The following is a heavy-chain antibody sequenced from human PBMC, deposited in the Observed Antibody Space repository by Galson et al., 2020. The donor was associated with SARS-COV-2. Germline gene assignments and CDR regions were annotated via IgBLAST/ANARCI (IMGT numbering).Heavy chain of an antibody. D-gene: IGHD2-8*02. CDR3: ARDIRQCTSATCPLGYFDD. CDR2: ITYSGDT. Sequence: SETLSLTCTVSGGSISRTSYFWGWIRQPPGMGREWIGSITYSGDTHYNPSLKSRVTIVVDTSKNQFSLKVRHVTAADTAVYYCARDIRQCTSATCPLGYFDDWGQGTQVTVSS. V-gene: IGHV4-39*07. J-gene: IGHJ4*02. CDR1: GGSISRTSYF.